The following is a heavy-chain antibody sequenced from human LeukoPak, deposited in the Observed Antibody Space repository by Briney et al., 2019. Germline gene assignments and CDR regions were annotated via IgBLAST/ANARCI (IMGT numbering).Heavy chain of an antibody. J-gene: IGHJ3*02. CDR2: TSAYNGNT. V-gene: IGHV1-18*01. CDR3: ARDDADYDILTGYYGDAFDI. D-gene: IGHD3-9*01. Sequence: GASVKVSCKASGYTFTSYGISWVRQAPGQGLEWMGWTSAYNGNTNYAQKLQGRVTMTTDTSTSTAYMELRSLRSDDTAVYYCARDDADYDILTGYYGDAFDIWGQGTMVTVSS. CDR1: GYTFTSYG.